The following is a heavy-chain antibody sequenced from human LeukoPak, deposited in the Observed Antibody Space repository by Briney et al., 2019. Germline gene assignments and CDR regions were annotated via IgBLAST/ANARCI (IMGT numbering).Heavy chain of an antibody. J-gene: IGHJ4*02. CDR2: IRYDGVRK. Sequence: GGSLRLACAASALTFSNYGMDWVRQAPGKGLEWVACIRYDGVRKYFADSVKGRFTISRDSSKNTLYLQLNSLRAEDTAVYYCAKSSPAGNIVVVPVSYFFDYWGQGTLVIVSS. D-gene: IGHD2-2*01. CDR3: AKSSPAGNIVVVPVSYFFDY. V-gene: IGHV3-30*02. CDR1: ALTFSNYG.